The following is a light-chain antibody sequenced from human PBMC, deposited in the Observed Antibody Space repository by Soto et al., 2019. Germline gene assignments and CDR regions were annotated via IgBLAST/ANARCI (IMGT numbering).Light chain of an antibody. CDR2: GAS. V-gene: IGKV3-20*01. Sequence: EIVLTQSPGTLSLSPGERATLSCRASQSVNNNYLAWYQQKPGQAPRLLIYGASSRATGIPDRFSVSGSGKDFTRTISRLEPEDFAVYYCQQYGSSQYTFDQGTKLEIK. CDR3: QQYGSSQYT. CDR1: QSVNNNY. J-gene: IGKJ2*01.